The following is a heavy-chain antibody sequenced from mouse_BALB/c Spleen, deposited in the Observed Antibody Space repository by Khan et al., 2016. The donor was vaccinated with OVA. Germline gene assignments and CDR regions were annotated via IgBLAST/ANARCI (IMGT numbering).Heavy chain of an antibody. Sequence: VQLQQSGAELVKPGASVKLSCTASGFNIKDTYMHWVKQRPEKGLEGMGRIDPGNGKTKYDPKFRGKATITADTSSNTAYLQRSSLTSDDTVVYYCARINAWGQGTTLTVSS. CDR2: IDPGNGKT. V-gene: IGHV14-3*02. CDR3: ARINA. CDR1: GFNIKDTY. J-gene: IGHJ2*01.